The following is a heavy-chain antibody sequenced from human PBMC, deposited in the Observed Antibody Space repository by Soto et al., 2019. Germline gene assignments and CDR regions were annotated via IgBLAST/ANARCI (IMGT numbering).Heavy chain of an antibody. V-gene: IGHV3-30*18. CDR2: ISYDGSNK. CDR1: GFTFSSYG. J-gene: IGHJ4*02. CDR3: AKMGLAMALDY. D-gene: IGHD5-18*01. Sequence: GSLRLSCAASGFTFSSYGMHWVRQAPGKGLEWVAVISYDGSNKYYADSVKGRFTISRDNSKNTLYLQMNSLRAEDTAVYYCAKMGLAMALDYWGQGTQVTVSS.